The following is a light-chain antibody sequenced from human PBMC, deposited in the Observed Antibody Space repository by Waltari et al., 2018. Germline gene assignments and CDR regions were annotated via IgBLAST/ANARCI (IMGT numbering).Light chain of an antibody. CDR1: SLIAYY. J-gene: IGLJ2*01. V-gene: IGLV3-19*01. CDR3: HSHDSSSDVV. CDR2: GKN. Sequence: SSELTQDPAVSVALRPAVRISCQGDSLIAYYVSWYHQKPGQAPALFIYGKNNRPSGIPDRFSASSSGNTASLTIIGAQAEDEADYYCHSHDSSSDVVIGGGTKLTVV.